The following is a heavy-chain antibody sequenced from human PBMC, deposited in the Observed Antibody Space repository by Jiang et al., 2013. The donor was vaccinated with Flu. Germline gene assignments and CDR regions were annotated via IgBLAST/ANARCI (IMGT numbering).Heavy chain of an antibody. CDR3: ASGGPYYDFWSGYPDAFNWFDP. Sequence: PGLVKPSETLSLTCTVSGGSISSYYWSWIRQPPGKGLEWIGYIYYSGSTNYNPSLKSRVTISVDTSKNQFSLKLSSVTAADTAVYYCASGGPYYDFWSGYPDAFNWFDPWGQGTLVTVSS. J-gene: IGHJ5*02. CDR2: IYYSGST. CDR1: GGSISSYY. V-gene: IGHV4-59*08. D-gene: IGHD3-3*01.